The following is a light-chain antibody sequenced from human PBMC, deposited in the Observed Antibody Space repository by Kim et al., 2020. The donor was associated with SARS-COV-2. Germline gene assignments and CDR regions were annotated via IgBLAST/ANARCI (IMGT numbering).Light chain of an antibody. V-gene: IGLV3-19*01. J-gene: IGLJ2*01. CDR2: GKN. CDR3: NSRDSSGNHVV. Sequence: SYELTQDPAVSVALGQTVRITCQGDSLRSYYVSWYQQKPGQAPVLVIYGKNNRPSGIPDRFSGSSSGNTASLTITGAQAEDEADYYCNSRDSSGNHVVFG. CDR1: SLRSYY.